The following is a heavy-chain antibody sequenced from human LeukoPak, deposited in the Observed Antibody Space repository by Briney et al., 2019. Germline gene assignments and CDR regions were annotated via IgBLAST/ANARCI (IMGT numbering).Heavy chain of an antibody. CDR3: ASAASYSTTYGMDV. D-gene: IGHD4-4*01. Sequence: GGSLRLSCAASGFTFSSYSMNWVRQAPGKGLEWVSYISSSSSTIYYADSVKGRFTISRDNAKNSLYLQMNSLRDEDTAVYYCASAASYSTTYGMDVWGQGTTVTVSS. CDR1: GFTFSSYS. V-gene: IGHV3-48*02. CDR2: ISSSSSTI. J-gene: IGHJ6*02.